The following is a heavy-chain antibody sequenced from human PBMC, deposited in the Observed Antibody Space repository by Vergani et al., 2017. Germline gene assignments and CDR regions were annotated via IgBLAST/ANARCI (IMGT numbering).Heavy chain of an antibody. CDR3: ARGPVGATGYFQH. D-gene: IGHD1-26*01. V-gene: IGHV3-48*03. CDR1: GFTFSSYE. CDR2: ISSSGSTI. J-gene: IGHJ1*01. Sequence: EVQLVESGGGLVQPGGSLRLSCAASGFTFSSYEMNWVRQAPGKGLEWVSYISSSGSTIYYADSVKGRFTISRDNAKNSLYLQMNSLRAEDTAVYYCARGPVGATGYFQHWGQGTLVTVSS.